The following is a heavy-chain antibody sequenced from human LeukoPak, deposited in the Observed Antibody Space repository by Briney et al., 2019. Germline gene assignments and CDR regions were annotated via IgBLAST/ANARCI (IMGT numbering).Heavy chain of an antibody. CDR2: INWNGGST. CDR1: GFTFDDYG. V-gene: IGHV3-20*04. J-gene: IGHJ4*02. D-gene: IGHD3-22*01. Sequence: PGGTLRLSCAASGFTFDDYGMSWVRQGPGKGLERVSGINWNGGSTDYADSVKARFTISRDNANNSLYLQMNSLRAEDTALYYCARDDYYDSRCYFPFDYWGQGTLVTVSS. CDR3: ARDDYYDSRCYFPFDY.